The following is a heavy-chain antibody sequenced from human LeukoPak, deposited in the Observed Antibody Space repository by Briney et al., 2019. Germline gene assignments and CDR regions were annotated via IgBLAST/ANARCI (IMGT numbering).Heavy chain of an antibody. J-gene: IGHJ6*03. CDR3: ARGFFRSGWYYYYMDV. CDR2: INHSGST. Sequence: SETLSLTCAVYGGSFSGYYWSWIRQPPGKGLEWIGEINHSGSTNYNPSLKSRVTISVDTSKNQFSLELSSVTAADTAVYYCARGFFRSGWYYYYMDVWGKGTTVTVSS. D-gene: IGHD6-19*01. CDR1: GGSFSGYY. V-gene: IGHV4-34*01.